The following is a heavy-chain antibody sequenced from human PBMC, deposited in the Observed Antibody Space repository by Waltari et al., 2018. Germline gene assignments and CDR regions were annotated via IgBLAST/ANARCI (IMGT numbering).Heavy chain of an antibody. Sequence: QVQLVQSGAEVKKPGASVKFSCKASGYIFTSYAMHWVSQAPVQRLEWRGWINNGKGNTKCSHEFQGRVTTTRDTSASTAYMELSSLRSEDTAVYYCARQSVYRAPPLSYWGQGTLVTVSS. V-gene: IGHV1-3*04. CDR1: GYIFTSYA. CDR3: ARQSVYRAPPLSY. CDR2: INNGKGNT. J-gene: IGHJ4*02. D-gene: IGHD6-6*01.